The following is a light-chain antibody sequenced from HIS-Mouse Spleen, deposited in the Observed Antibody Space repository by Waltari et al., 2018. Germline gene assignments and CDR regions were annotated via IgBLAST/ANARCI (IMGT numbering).Light chain of an antibody. Sequence: SSELTQDPAVSVALGQTVRITCQGDSLRSYYASWYQQKPGQAPVLVIYGKNNRPSGIPDRFSGSSSRQTASLTITGAQAEDEADYYCNSRDSSGNHLVFGGGTKLTVL. CDR1: SLRSYY. CDR3: NSRDSSGNHLV. J-gene: IGLJ2*01. CDR2: GKN. V-gene: IGLV3-19*01.